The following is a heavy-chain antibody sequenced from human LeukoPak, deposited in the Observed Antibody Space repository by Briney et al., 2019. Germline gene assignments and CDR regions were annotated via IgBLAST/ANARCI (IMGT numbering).Heavy chain of an antibody. Sequence: GGSLRLSCAASGFTFSSYAMSWVRQAPGKGLEWVSAISGSGGSTYYADSVKGRFTISRDNSKNTLYLQMNSLRAEDTAVYYCARNGRDYYYGMDVWGQGTTVTVSS. V-gene: IGHV3-23*01. CDR3: ARNGRDYYYGMDV. J-gene: IGHJ6*02. CDR2: ISGSGGST. D-gene: IGHD1-14*01. CDR1: GFTFSSYA.